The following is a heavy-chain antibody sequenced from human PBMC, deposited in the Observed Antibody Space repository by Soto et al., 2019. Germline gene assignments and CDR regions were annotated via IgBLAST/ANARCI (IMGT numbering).Heavy chain of an antibody. J-gene: IGHJ3*01. CDR2: IGIGSSTK. CDR1: GCTFRNYG. D-gene: IGHD3-22*01. Sequence: GESLRLSGAASGCTFRNYGMNWVRQAPGKGLEWVSYIGIGSSTKYYADSVKGRFTITRDNAKNSLYLQMNSLRAEDTAVYYCARDQLYYNDISGRPLNAFDVWGQGTMVTVSS. V-gene: IGHV3-48*01. CDR3: ARDQLYYNDISGRPLNAFDV.